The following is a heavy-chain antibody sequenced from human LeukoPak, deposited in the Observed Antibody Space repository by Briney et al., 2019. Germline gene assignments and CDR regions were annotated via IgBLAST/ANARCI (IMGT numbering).Heavy chain of an antibody. V-gene: IGHV4-4*07. Sequence: SETLSLTCTVSGGSISSYYWSWIRQPAGKGLEWIGRIYTSGSTNYNPSLKSRVTMSVDTSKNQFSLKLSSVTAADTAVYYCARANYYDSSGYPRPYYYYGMDVWGQGTTVTVSS. CDR1: GGSISSYY. D-gene: IGHD3-22*01. CDR2: IYTSGST. CDR3: ARANYYDSSGYPRPYYYYGMDV. J-gene: IGHJ6*02.